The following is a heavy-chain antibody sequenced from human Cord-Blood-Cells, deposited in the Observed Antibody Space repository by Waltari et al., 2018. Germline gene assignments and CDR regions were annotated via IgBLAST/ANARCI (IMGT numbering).Heavy chain of an antibody. J-gene: IGHJ3*02. CDR2: IIPILGTG. CDR3: ARDLGEYSSSFDAFDI. D-gene: IGHD6-6*01. Sequence: QVQLVQSGAEVKKPGSSVKVSCKASGGTFSSYAISWVRQAPGQGLEWMGGIIPILGTGNYAQECQGRVTITADESTSTAYMGLSSLRSEDTAVYYCARDLGEYSSSFDAFDIWGQGTMVTVSS. V-gene: IGHV1-69*01. CDR1: GGTFSSYA.